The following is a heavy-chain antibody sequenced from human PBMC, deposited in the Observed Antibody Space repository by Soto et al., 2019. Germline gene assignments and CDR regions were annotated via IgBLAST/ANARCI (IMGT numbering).Heavy chain of an antibody. CDR2: IYYSGNT. V-gene: IGHV4-31*03. D-gene: IGHD2-21*01. J-gene: IGHJ4*02. Sequence: QVQLQESGPGLVKPSQTLSLTGTVSGGSISSGAYYWSWIRQHPGKGLEWIGYIYYSGNTYYNPYLRCRVTVSVGTSKNQFTLKLSSVTAADTAVYYGARVWLRLGDCFDYWGQGTLVSVSS. CDR1: GGSISSGAYY. CDR3: ARVWLRLGDCFDY.